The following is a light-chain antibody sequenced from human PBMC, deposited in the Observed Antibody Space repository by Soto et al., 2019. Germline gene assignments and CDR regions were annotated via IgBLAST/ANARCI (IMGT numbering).Light chain of an antibody. CDR3: CPYAGYSTYV. CDR1: SSDVGSYNL. CDR2: DVT. V-gene: IGLV2-23*02. Sequence: QSVLTQPASVSGSPGQSITISCTGTSSDVGSYNLVSWYQQHPGKAPKLVIYDVTKRPSGLSNRFSGSKSGNTASLTISGLQAEDEGDYYCCPYAGYSTYVFGTGTKVTVL. J-gene: IGLJ1*01.